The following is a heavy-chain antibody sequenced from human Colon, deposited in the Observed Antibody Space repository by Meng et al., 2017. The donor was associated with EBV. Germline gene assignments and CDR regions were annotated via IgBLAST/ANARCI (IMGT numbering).Heavy chain of an antibody. J-gene: IGHJ1*01. CDR2: VYYLGNT. D-gene: IGHD3-22*01. CDR3: ARRFEGYSPDK. V-gene: IGHV4-39*07. CDR1: GDSISKSSYY. Sequence: LRMQESGPGLVKPSETLALTCTVSGDSISKSSYYWAWIRQPPGKGLEWIGSVYYLGNTYYNPSFKSRLTISIDTSKNQFSLRLRSVTAADTAVYYCARRFEGYSPDKWGQGTPVTVSS.